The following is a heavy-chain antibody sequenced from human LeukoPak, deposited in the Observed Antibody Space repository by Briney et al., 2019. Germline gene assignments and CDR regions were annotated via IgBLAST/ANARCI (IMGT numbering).Heavy chain of an antibody. V-gene: IGHV1-8*01. D-gene: IGHD1-7*01. CDR2: MNPNSGNT. J-gene: IGHJ6*03. CDR3: ARAARPKRTTDYYYYYMDV. Sequence: ASVKVSCKASGYTSTSYDINWVRQATGQGLEWMGWMNPNSGNTGYAQKFQGRVTMTRNTSISTAYMELSSLRSEDTAVYYCARAARPKRTTDYYYYYMDVWGKGTTVTVSS. CDR1: GYTSTSYD.